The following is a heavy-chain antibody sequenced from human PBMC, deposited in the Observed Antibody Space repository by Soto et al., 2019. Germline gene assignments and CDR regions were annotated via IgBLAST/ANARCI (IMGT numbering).Heavy chain of an antibody. CDR2: IYNGGPT. D-gene: IGHD7-27*01. V-gene: IGHV4-30-4*01. J-gene: IGHJ4*02. CDR1: GGSINTVNYY. CDR3: ARGPSGDKVDY. Sequence: QVQLQESGPGLVKPSQTLSLTCTVSGGSINTVNYYWSWSRQYPDKGLEWIGNIYNGGPTYNNPSLTSRVTISVDTYNNHFSLKLSSVSAADAAGYYCARGPSGDKVDYWGQGTLVTVSS.